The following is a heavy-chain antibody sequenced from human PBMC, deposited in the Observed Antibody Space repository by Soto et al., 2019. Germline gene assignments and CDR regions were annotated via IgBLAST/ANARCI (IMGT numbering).Heavy chain of an antibody. CDR2: IYHSGST. V-gene: IGHV4-4*02. Sequence: PSETLSLTCAVSGGSISSSNWWSWVRQPPGKGLEWIGEIYHSGSTNYNPSLKSRVTISVDKSKNQFSLKLSSVTAADTAVYYFARVLLRGYEVGAPTQIDYWGQGTLVTVSS. CDR3: ARVLLRGYEVGAPTQIDY. CDR1: GGSISSSNW. J-gene: IGHJ4*02. D-gene: IGHD1-26*01.